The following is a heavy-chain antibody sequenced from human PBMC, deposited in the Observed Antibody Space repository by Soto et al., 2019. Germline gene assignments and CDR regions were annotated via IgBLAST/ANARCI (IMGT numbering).Heavy chain of an antibody. V-gene: IGHV5-10-1*01. D-gene: IGHD4-4*01. CDR1: GYSFTSYW. J-gene: IGHJ6*02. Sequence: PGESLKISCKGSGYSFTSYWISWVRQMPGKGLGWMGRIDPSDSYTNYSPSFQGHVTISADKSISTAYLQWSSLKASDTAMYYCARPAVTTVFQDYYGMDVWGQGTTVTVSS. CDR3: ARPAVTTVFQDYYGMDV. CDR2: IDPSDSYT.